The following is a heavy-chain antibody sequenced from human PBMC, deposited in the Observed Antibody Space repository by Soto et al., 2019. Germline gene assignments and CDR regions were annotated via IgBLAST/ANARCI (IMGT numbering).Heavy chain of an antibody. V-gene: IGHV5-51*01. CDR2: IYPDDSDT. CDR1: GYSFTSYW. J-gene: IGHJ3*02. Sequence: GSLKISCKGSGYSFTSYWIAWVRQMPGKGLEWMGIIYPDDSDTRYSPSFQGQVTISADKSISTAFLQWSSLKASDTAMYYCARHSSGFAAFDIWGQGTMVTVSS. CDR3: ARHSSGFAAFDI. D-gene: IGHD3-22*01.